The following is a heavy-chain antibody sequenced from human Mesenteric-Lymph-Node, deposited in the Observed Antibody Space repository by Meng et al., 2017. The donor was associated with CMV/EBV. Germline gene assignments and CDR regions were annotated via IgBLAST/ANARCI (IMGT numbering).Heavy chain of an antibody. CDR3: AKDSQYCSSTSCYYYYYYGMDV. CDR1: GFSVSSNY. D-gene: IGHD2-2*01. Sequence: GESLKISCAASGFSVSSNYMTWVRQAPGKGLEWVSVVYSGGTTFYADSVKGRFTISRDNSKNTLYLQMNSLRAEDTAVYYCAKDSQYCSSTSCYYYYYYGMDVWGQGTTVTVSS. CDR2: VYSGGTT. J-gene: IGHJ6*02. V-gene: IGHV3-53*05.